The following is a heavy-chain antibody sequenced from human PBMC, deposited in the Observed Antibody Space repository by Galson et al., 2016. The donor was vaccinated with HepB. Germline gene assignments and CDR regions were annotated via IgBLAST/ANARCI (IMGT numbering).Heavy chain of an antibody. J-gene: IGHJ4*02. CDR2: ISAYNGYT. V-gene: IGHV1-18*01. D-gene: IGHD3-16*02. CDR1: GYPFSSYG. Sequence: SVKVSCKASGYPFSSYGISWVRQAPGQVLEWLGWISAYNGYTNYAQILQGRVTMTTGTSTSTAYMELRSLRSDDTAVYYCARERFFYSSGNYHPFDYWGQGTLVTVSS. CDR3: ARERFFYSSGNYHPFDY.